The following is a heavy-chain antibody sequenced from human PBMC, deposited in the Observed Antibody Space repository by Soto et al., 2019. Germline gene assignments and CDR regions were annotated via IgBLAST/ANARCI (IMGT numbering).Heavy chain of an antibody. CDR1: GFTFSSYA. CDR2: ISWDGGST. CDR3: AKALWFGENRGGGLDY. V-gene: IGHV3-43*02. J-gene: IGHJ4*02. D-gene: IGHD3-10*01. Sequence: GGSLRLSCAASGFTFSSYAMSWVRQAPGKGLEWVSAISWDGGSTYYADSVKGRFTISRDNSKNSLYLQMNSLRTEDTALYYCAKALWFGENRGGGLDYWGQGTL.